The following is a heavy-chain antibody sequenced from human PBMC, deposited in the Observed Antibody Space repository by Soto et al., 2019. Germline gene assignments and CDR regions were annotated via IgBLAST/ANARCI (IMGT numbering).Heavy chain of an antibody. D-gene: IGHD2-15*01. CDR1: GFTFSSYW. CDR2: INSDGSST. Sequence: EVQLVESGGGLVQPGGPLSLSCAASGFTFSSYWRHWVRQAPGKGLVWVSRINSDGSSTSYADSVKGRFTISRDNAKNTLYLQMNSLRAEDTAVYYCVRTSLVVAAATREDYWGQGTLVTVSS. CDR3: VRTSLVVAAATREDY. J-gene: IGHJ4*02. V-gene: IGHV3-74*01.